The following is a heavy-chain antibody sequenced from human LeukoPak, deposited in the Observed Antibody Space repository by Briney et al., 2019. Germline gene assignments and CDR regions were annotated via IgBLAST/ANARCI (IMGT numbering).Heavy chain of an antibody. Sequence: SVKVSCKASGGTFSSYAISWVRQAPGQGLEWMGRIIPILGIANYAQKFQGRVTITADKSTSTAYMELSSLRSEDTAVYYCHRYCSGGSCYFDYWGQGTLVTVSS. CDR3: HRYCSGGSCYFDY. V-gene: IGHV1-69*04. CDR1: GGTFSSYA. J-gene: IGHJ4*02. CDR2: IIPILGIA. D-gene: IGHD2-15*01.